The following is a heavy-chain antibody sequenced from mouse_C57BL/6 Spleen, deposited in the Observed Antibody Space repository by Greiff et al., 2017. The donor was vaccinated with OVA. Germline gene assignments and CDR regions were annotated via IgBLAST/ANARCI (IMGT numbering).Heavy chain of an antibody. CDR3: ARGTDYGSSGFDY. CDR2: ISDGGSYT. J-gene: IGHJ2*01. V-gene: IGHV5-4*01. CDR1: GFTFSSYA. Sequence: EVQLVESGGGLVKPGGSLKLSCAASGFTFSSYAMSWVRQTPEKRLEWVATISDGGSYTYYPDNVKGRFTISRDNAKNNLYLQMSHLKSEDTAMDYCARGTDYGSSGFDYWGQGTTLTVSS. D-gene: IGHD1-1*01.